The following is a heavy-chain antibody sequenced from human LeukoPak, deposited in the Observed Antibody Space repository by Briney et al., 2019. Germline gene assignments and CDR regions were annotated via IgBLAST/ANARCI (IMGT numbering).Heavy chain of an antibody. Sequence: PGGSLRLSCAASGFTFSSYEMNWVRQAPGKGLEWVSYISSSGSTIYYADSVKGRFTISRDNAKNSLYLQMNSLRAEDTAVYYCARNGTIWGSYNSHAFDIWGQGTMVTVSS. J-gene: IGHJ3*02. CDR3: ARNGTIWGSYNSHAFDI. CDR1: GFTFSSYE. V-gene: IGHV3-48*03. CDR2: ISSSGSTI. D-gene: IGHD3-16*01.